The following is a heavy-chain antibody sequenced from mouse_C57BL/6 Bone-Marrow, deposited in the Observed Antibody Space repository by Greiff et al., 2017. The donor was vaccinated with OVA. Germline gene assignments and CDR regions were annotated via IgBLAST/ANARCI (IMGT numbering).Heavy chain of an antibody. CDR1: GYTFTSYW. Sequence: QVQLQQPGAELVKPGASVKMSCKASGYTFTSYWITWVKQRPGQGLEWIGDIYPGSGSTNYNEKFKSKATLTVDTSSSTAYMQLSSLTSEDSAVYYCAREFTTARNFDYWGKGTTLTVSS. CDR2: IYPGSGST. D-gene: IGHD1-2*01. CDR3: AREFTTARNFDY. J-gene: IGHJ2*01. V-gene: IGHV1-55*01.